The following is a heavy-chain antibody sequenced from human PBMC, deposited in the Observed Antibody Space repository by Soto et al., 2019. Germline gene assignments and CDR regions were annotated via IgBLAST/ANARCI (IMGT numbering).Heavy chain of an antibody. CDR2: IYSGGST. CDR1: GFTVSSNY. J-gene: IGHJ4*02. Sequence: GGSLRLSCAASGFTVSSNYMSWVRQAPGKGLEWVSVIYSGGSTYYADSVKGRFTISRDNSKNTLYLQMNSLRAEDTAVYYCARETVRGYHYFDYWGQGTLVTVSS. D-gene: IGHD3-10*01. CDR3: ARETVRGYHYFDY. V-gene: IGHV3-53*01.